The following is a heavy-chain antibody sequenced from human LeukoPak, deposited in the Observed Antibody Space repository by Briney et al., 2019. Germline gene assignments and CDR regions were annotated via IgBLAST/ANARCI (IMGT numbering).Heavy chain of an antibody. Sequence: ASVKVSCKASVYTFTGHYMHWVRQAPGQGLEWMGWINPNSGGTNYAQKFQGRVTMTRDTSISTAYMELSRLRSDDTAVYYCASEAVAGLSYYYGMDVWGQGTTVTVSS. J-gene: IGHJ6*02. V-gene: IGHV1-2*02. CDR1: VYTFTGHY. CDR3: ASEAVAGLSYYYGMDV. CDR2: INPNSGGT. D-gene: IGHD6-19*01.